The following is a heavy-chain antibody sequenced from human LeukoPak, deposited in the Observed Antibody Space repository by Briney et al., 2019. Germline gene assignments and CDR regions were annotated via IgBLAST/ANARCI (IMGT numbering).Heavy chain of an antibody. CDR1: GGSFSGYY. D-gene: IGHD5-12*01. CDR2: INHSGST. V-gene: IGHV4-34*01. J-gene: IGHJ5*02. CDR3: ARRYDYYPPFDP. Sequence: SETLSLTCAVYGGSFSGYYWSWIRQPPGQGLEWIGEINHSGSTNYNPSLKSRVTVSVDTSKNQFSLKLSSVTAADTAVYYCARRYDYYPPFDPWGQGTLVTVSS.